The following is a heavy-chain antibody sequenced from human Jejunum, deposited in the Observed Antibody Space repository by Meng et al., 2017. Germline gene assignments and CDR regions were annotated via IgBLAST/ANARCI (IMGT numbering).Heavy chain of an antibody. V-gene: IGHV4-39*01. CDR1: GGSISGSYDY. CDR3: ARHLSGSGTWFFDS. CDR2: ISYSGST. D-gene: IGHD3-10*01. J-gene: IGHJ4*02. Sequence: QVQLQESGAGLVNASETLSLTCTVSGGSISGSYDYWGWIRQPPGKGLDWSGTISYSGSTYYNPSLTSRVTISMDTSKNQFSLKLRSVTAADTAVYYCARHLSGSGTWFFDSWGQGALVTVSS.